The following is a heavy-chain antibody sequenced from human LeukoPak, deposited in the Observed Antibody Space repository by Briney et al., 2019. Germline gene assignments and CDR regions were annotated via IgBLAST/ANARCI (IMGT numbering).Heavy chain of an antibody. V-gene: IGHV3-74*01. J-gene: IGHJ5*02. D-gene: IGHD3-10*01. CDR3: ARVRGESPRWFDP. CDR1: GSTFSGYW. Sequence: PGGSLRLSCAASGSTFSGYWMHWVRQAPGKGLVWVPRINSDGSSTNYADSVRGRFTISRDNAKNTLYLQMNSLTVEDTAVYYCARVRGESPRWFDPWGQGTLVIVSS. CDR2: INSDGSST.